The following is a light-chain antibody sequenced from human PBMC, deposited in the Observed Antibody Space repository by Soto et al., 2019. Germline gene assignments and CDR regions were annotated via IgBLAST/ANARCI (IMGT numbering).Light chain of an antibody. CDR2: GAS. Sequence: EIVLTQSPGTLSLSPGERATLSCRASQSVSSNYLAWYQQKRGQAPRLLIYGASSGATGIPTRFSGSGSGTALTLPISRLEPEDFAVYYCPQYDTSPRTFGQGTKVEI. J-gene: IGKJ1*01. CDR3: PQYDTSPRT. V-gene: IGKV3-20*01. CDR1: QSVSSNY.